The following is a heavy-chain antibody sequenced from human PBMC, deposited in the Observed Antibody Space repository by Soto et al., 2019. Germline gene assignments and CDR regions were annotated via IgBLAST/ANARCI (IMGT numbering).Heavy chain of an antibody. V-gene: IGHV3-33*01. J-gene: IGHJ6*01. CDR3: ARPLEQHQLGFGMDV. CDR2: IWYDGSKI. CDR1: GFTCSSYG. Sequence: PGGSLRLCCAASGFTCSSYGMHWFRQAPGKGLEWVAVIWYDGSKIYYADSVKGRFTISRDNSKSTLYLQMNSLRAEDTAVYYCARPLEQHQLGFGMDVWGQGSPVTVSS. D-gene: IGHD6-13*01.